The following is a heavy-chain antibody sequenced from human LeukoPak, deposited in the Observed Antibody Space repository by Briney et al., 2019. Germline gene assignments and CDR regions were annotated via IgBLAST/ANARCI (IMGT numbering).Heavy chain of an antibody. CDR3: ARATTRWLAKYYFDY. CDR1: GGSFSGYY. Sequence: SETLSLTCAVYGGSFSGYYWSWIRQPPGKGLEWIGEINHSRSTNYNPSLKSRVTISVDTSKNQFSLKLSSVTAADTAVYYCARATTRWLAKYYFDYWGQGTLDTVSS. V-gene: IGHV4-34*01. J-gene: IGHJ4*02. D-gene: IGHD6-19*01. CDR2: INHSRST.